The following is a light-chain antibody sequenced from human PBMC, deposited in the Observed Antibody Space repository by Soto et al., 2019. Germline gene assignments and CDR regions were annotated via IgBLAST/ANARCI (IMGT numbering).Light chain of an antibody. CDR2: SNN. V-gene: IGLV1-44*01. Sequence: QSVVTQPPSAAGTPGQRVTISCSGSNSNIGSNTVNWYQQLPRTAPKLLIYSNNQRRSGVPDRFSGSKSGTSASLAISGLQSEDEADYYCATWDDSLNGHVFGGGTQLTVL. J-gene: IGLJ2*01. CDR1: NSNIGSNT. CDR3: ATWDDSLNGHV.